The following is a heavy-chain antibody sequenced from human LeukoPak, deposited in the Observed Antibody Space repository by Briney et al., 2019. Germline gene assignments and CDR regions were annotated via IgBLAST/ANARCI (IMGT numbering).Heavy chain of an antibody. CDR3: ARHSLGYCSGGNCYPDY. V-gene: IGHV1-2*02. D-gene: IGHD2-15*01. Sequence: ASVKVSCKASGYTFTGYYMHWVRQAPGQGLEWMGWINPNSGGTNYAQKFQGRVTMTRDTSISTAYMELSRLRSDDTAVYYCARHSLGYCSGGNCYPDYWGQGTLVTVSS. CDR2: INPNSGGT. J-gene: IGHJ4*02. CDR1: GYTFTGYY.